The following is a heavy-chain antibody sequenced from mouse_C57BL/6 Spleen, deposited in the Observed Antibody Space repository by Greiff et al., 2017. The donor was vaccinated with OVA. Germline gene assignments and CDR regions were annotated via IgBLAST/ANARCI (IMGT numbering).Heavy chain of an antibody. J-gene: IGHJ3*01. CDR1: GYTFTSYW. CDR2: IDPSDSYT. D-gene: IGHD1-1*01. V-gene: IGHV1-69*01. CDR3: ARELYGSRNPWFAY. Sequence: VQLQQSGAELVMPGASVKLSCKASGYTFTSYWMHWVKQRPGQGLEWIGEIDPSDSYTNYNQKFKGKSTLTVDKSSSTAYMQLSSLTSEDSAVYYCARELYGSRNPWFAYWGQGTLVTVSA.